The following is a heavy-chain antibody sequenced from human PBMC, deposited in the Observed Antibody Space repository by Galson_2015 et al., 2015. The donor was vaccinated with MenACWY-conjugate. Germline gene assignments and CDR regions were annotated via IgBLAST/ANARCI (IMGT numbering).Heavy chain of an antibody. D-gene: IGHD4-17*01. V-gene: IGHV3-21*01. CDR1: GFIFSSYS. Sequence: SLRLSCAASGFIFSSYSMNWVRQAPGKGLEWVLSIDSSGSDIYYGDSVKGRFTISRDNAKNSVFLQMNSLRAEDTAVYYCARGIGDYVDGSGDCWGQGALVTVSS. CDR3: ARGIGDYVDGSGDC. J-gene: IGHJ4*02. CDR2: IDSSGSDI.